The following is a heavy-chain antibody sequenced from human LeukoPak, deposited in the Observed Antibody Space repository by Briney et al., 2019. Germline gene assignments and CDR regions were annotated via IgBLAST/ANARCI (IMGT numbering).Heavy chain of an antibody. J-gene: IGHJ4*02. Sequence: SVKVSCKASGGTFSSYAISWVRQAPGQGLEWMGGIIPIFGTANYAQKFQGRVTITTDESTSTAYMELSSLRSEDTAVYYCATGCSGGSRRPEAVCWYWGQGTLVTVSS. D-gene: IGHD2-15*01. CDR2: IIPIFGTA. CDR1: GGTFSSYA. CDR3: ATGCSGGSRRPEAVCWY. V-gene: IGHV1-69*05.